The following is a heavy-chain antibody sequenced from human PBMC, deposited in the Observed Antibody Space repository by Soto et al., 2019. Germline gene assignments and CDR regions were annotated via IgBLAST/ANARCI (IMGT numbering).Heavy chain of an antibody. CDR1: GFTFSSYA. CDR3: ARSISKQPDVDYYGMDV. V-gene: IGHV3-23*01. CDR2: ISGSGGST. D-gene: IGHD1-1*01. J-gene: IGHJ6*02. Sequence: EVQLLESGGGLVQPGGSLRLSCAASGFTFSSYAMSWVRQAPGKGLEWVSAISGSGGSTYYADSVKGRFTISRDNSKNTLYLQMNSLRAEDTAVYYCARSISKQPDVDYYGMDVWGQGTTVTVSS.